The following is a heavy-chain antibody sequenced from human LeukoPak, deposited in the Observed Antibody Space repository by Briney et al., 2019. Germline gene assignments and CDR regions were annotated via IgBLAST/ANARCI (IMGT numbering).Heavy chain of an antibody. CDR3: ATIKRGSTYGYFDF. CDR1: GGSISSHY. D-gene: IGHD5-18*01. CDR2: LLDSVNT. V-gene: IGHV4-59*11. Sequence: SETLALTCTVSGGSISSHYWSWIRQPPGKGLEWIAYLLDSVNTKDNPSLNSRLTLSADTSKNQFSLRPTSVTAADTAVYYCATIKRGSTYGYFDFWGQGIKVTVSS. J-gene: IGHJ4*02.